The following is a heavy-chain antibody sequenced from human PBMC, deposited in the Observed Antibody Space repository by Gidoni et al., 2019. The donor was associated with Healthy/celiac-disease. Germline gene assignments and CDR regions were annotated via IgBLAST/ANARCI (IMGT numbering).Heavy chain of an antibody. CDR2: ISYDGSNK. CDR3: AKDLGIAVAGEGCMDV. J-gene: IGHJ6*02. Sequence: QVQLVQSGGGVLQPGRSLRLSCAAPASTFGSYGLHWVRQAPGKGLEWVEVISYDGSNKYNADYVKGRFTISRDNSKNTLYLQMNSLRAEDTAVYYCAKDLGIAVAGEGCMDVWGQGTTVTVSS. D-gene: IGHD6-19*01. V-gene: IGHV3-30*18. CDR1: ASTFGSYG.